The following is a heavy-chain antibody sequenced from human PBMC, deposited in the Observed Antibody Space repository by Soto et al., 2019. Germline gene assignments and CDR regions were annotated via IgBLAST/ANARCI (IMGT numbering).Heavy chain of an antibody. J-gene: IGHJ5*02. V-gene: IGHV5-10-1*01. Sequence: PGESLKISCKGSGYSFTSYWIRWVCQLPGKGLEWRGRIDPSDSYTNYSPSFQGHVTISADKSISTAYLQWSSLKASDTAMYYCARTALFAWLSHHGFDPWGQGALVTVSS. D-gene: IGHD3-9*01. CDR1: GYSFTSYW. CDR2: IDPSDSYT. CDR3: ARTALFAWLSHHGFDP.